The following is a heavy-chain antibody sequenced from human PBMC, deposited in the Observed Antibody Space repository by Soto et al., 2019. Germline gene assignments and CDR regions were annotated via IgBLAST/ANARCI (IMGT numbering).Heavy chain of an antibody. D-gene: IGHD3-10*01. CDR1: GYSISSSNY. CDR2: IYYSGST. CDR3: ARVWGGAFDF. Sequence: PSETLSLTCAVSGYSISSSNYWSWIRQPPGKGLEWIGYIYYSGSTNYNPSLKSRVTISVDTSKNQFSLKLSSVTAADTAVYYCARVWGGAFDFWGQGTMVTVSS. V-gene: IGHV4-61*01. J-gene: IGHJ3*01.